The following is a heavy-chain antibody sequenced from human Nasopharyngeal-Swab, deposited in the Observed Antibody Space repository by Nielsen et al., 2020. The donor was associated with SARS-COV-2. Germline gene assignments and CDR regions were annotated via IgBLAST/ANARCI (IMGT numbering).Heavy chain of an antibody. D-gene: IGHD3-22*01. Sequence: GGSLRLSCAASGFIFSDYSMNWVRQAPGKGLEWVSYISSSSSTIYYAHSVKGRFTITRDNSKNSLYLQMDSLRAEDTAVYYCARGGQGTYYYDSSSYYGEYYFDYWGQGTLVTVSS. V-gene: IGHV3-48*01. CDR3: ARGGQGTYYYDSSSYYGEYYFDY. CDR2: ISSSSSTI. J-gene: IGHJ4*02. CDR1: GFIFSDYS.